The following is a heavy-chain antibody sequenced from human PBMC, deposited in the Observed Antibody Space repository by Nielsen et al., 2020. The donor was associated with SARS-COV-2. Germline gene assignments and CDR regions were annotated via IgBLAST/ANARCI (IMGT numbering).Heavy chain of an antibody. D-gene: IGHD5-12*01. V-gene: IGHV4-59*01. J-gene: IGHJ1*01. Sequence: SETLSLTCTVSGGSISSYYWSWIRQPPGKGLEWIGYIYYSGSTNYNPSLKGRVTISVDTSKNQFSLKLSSVTAADTAVYYCASRGYSGYDLYFQHWGQGTLVTVSS. CDR1: GGSISSYY. CDR2: IYYSGST. CDR3: ASRGYSGYDLYFQH.